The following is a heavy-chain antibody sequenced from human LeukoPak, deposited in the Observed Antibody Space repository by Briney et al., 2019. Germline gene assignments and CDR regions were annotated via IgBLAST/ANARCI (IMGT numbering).Heavy chain of an antibody. CDR3: ARGSYGYIDH. Sequence: SETLSLTCTVSGASISSTTYYWGWIRQPPRKGLEWIASIYYSGSTYYNPSLKSRVTISVDTSKNQFSLKLSSVTAADTAVYYCARGSYGYIDHWGQGLLVTVSS. CDR2: IYYSGST. D-gene: IGHD3-16*01. CDR1: GASISSTTYY. J-gene: IGHJ4*02. V-gene: IGHV4-39*07.